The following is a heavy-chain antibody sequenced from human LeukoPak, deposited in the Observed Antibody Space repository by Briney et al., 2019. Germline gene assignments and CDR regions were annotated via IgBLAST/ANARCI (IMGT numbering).Heavy chain of an antibody. V-gene: IGHV4-4*02. J-gene: IGHJ4*02. CDR3: AREGGPYRPLDY. CDR2: VNLQGST. CDR1: GGSITNTNY. Sequence: SETLSLTCGVSGGSITNTNYWTWVRQPPGNGPEWIGEVNLQGSTNYNPSHMGRVAISVDKSENHISLQLTSVTAADTAVYYCAREGGPYRPLDYSGQGTLVTVSS.